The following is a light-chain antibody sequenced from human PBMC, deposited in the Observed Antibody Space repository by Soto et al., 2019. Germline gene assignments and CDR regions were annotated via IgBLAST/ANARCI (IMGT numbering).Light chain of an antibody. V-gene: IGKV3-20*01. CDR2: GAF. CDR3: QRYGSSAP. Sequence: EIVLTQSPGTLSLSPGERATLSCRASQNLSSKFLAWYQQKPGQSPRLLIYGAFYRATGIPDRFIGSGSGQNSTLTTSSLGPEDFALYYGQRYGSSAPFGQGTRLDIK. CDR1: QNLSSKF. J-gene: IGKJ5*01.